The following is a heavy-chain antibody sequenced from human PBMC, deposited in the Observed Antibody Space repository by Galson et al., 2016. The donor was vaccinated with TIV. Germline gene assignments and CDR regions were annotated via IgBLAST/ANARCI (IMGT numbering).Heavy chain of an antibody. CDR1: GISVNNDW. Sequence: SLRLSCAASGISVNNDWMHWVRQSPEKGLVWVARIDTDGTTTYYADSVKGRFSISRDNAKNTVYLQKNNLIADDTDVYYCVRDRLGWHWGQGTLVTVSS. CDR3: VRDRLGWH. D-gene: IGHD3-16*01. CDR2: IDTDGTTT. V-gene: IGHV3-74*01. J-gene: IGHJ1*01.